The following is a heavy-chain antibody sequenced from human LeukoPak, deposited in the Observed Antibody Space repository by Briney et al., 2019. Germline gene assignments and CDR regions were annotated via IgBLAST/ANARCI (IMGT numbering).Heavy chain of an antibody. J-gene: IGHJ4*02. CDR1: GYTFTSYG. CDR2: INPSGGST. V-gene: IGHV1-46*01. Sequence: GASVKVSCKASGYTFTSYGISWVRQAPGQGLEWMGIINPSGGSTSYAQKFQGRVTMTRDMSTSTVYMELNSLRSEDTAVYYCARSRTKAGTWGGYLDHWGQGTLVSVSS. D-gene: IGHD3-10*01. CDR3: ARSRTKAGTWGGYLDH.